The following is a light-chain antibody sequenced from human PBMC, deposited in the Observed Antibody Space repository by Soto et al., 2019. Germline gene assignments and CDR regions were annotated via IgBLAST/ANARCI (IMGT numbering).Light chain of an antibody. J-gene: IGKJ1*01. CDR3: QQYGISPRT. CDR2: GAS. CDR1: QSVSSNY. Sequence: EIVLTQSPGTLSLSPGERATLSCRASQSVSSNYLAWYQQKPGQAPRLLIYGASSRPTGIPGRFSGSGSGTDFTLTISRLEREDFAVYYCQQYGISPRTFGQGTKVEI. V-gene: IGKV3-20*01.